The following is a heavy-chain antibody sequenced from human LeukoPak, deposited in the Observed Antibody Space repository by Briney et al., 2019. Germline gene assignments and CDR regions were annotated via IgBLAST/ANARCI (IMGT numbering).Heavy chain of an antibody. Sequence: SETLSLTCTVSGGSISSYYWSWIRQPPGKGLEWIGYIYYSGSTNYNPSLKSRVTISVDTSKNQFSLKLSSVTAADTAVYYCARDYSSSWYESDAFDIWGQGTMVTVSS. J-gene: IGHJ3*02. CDR3: ARDYSSSWYESDAFDI. V-gene: IGHV4-59*01. CDR2: IYYSGST. D-gene: IGHD6-13*01. CDR1: GGSISSYY.